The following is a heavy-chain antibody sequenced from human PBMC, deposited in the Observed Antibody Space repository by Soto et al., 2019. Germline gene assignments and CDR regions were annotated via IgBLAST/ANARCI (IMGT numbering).Heavy chain of an antibody. V-gene: IGHV3-23*01. J-gene: IGHJ5*02. CDR2: ISGSGGST. Sequence: PGGSLRLSCAASGFTFSSYAMSWVRQAPGKGLEWVSGISGSGGSTYYADSVKGRFTISKDNSKNTLYLQMNSLRAEDTAVYYCAKSSAVAGTSNWFDPWGQGTLVTVSS. D-gene: IGHD6-19*01. CDR1: GFTFSSYA. CDR3: AKSSAVAGTSNWFDP.